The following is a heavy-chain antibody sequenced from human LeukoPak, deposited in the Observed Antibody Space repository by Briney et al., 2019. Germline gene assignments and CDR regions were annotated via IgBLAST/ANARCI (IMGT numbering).Heavy chain of an antibody. D-gene: IGHD3-22*01. CDR3: AKAPVLDDSSGYAFDI. J-gene: IGHJ3*02. Sequence: GGSLRLSCAASGFTFDEYGMSWVRQAPGKGLEWVSVIYSGGSTYYADSVKGRFTISRDNSKNTLYLQMNSLRAEDTAVYYCAKAPVLDDSSGYAFDIWGQGTMVTVSS. V-gene: IGHV3-53*01. CDR1: GFTFDEYG. CDR2: IYSGGST.